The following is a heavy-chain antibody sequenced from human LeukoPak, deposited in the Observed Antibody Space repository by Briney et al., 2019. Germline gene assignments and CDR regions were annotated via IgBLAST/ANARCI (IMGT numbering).Heavy chain of an antibody. J-gene: IGHJ4*02. D-gene: IGHD3-22*01. V-gene: IGHV1-46*01. CDR3: ARDYYDSSGYYQNFDY. Sequence: ASVKVSCKASGGTFSSYAISWVRQAPGQGLEWMGIINPSGGSTSYAQKFQGRVTMTRDTSTGTVYMELSSLRSEDTAVYYCARDYYDSSGYYQNFDYWGQGTLVTVSS. CDR1: GGTFSSYA. CDR2: INPSGGST.